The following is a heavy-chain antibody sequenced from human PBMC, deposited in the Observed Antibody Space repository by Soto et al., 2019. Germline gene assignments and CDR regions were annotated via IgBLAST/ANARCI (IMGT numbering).Heavy chain of an antibody. CDR1: GFTFTQTW. CDR2: IKSEPDGGTT. Sequence: VQLVESGGGLVKPGGSLRLSCAASGFTFTQTWMSWVRQAPGKGLESVARIKSEPDGGTTDYAEPVDNRFTITRDDSKNTLNLQMNSLKIEDTAVYYCTSYDYICGTSRYRWAYWGQGTLVTVSS. V-gene: IGHV3-15*01. CDR3: TSYDYICGTSRYRWAY. J-gene: IGHJ4*02. D-gene: IGHD3-16*02.